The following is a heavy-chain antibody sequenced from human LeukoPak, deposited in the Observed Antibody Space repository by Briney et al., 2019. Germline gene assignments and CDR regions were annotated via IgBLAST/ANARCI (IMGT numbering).Heavy chain of an antibody. CDR2: ISGSGGST. V-gene: IGHV3-23*01. D-gene: IGHD3-22*01. Sequence: GGSLRLSCAASGFTFSSYAMTWVRQAPGKGLEWVSAISGSGGSTYYADSVKGRFTISRDNSKNTLYLQMNSLRAEDTAVYYCAPPATIVVVIDYWGQGTLVTVSS. CDR3: APPATIVVVIDY. J-gene: IGHJ4*02. CDR1: GFTFSSYA.